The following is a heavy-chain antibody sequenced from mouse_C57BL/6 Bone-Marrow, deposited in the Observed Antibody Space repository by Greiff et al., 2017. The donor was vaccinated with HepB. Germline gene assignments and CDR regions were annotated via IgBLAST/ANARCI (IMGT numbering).Heavy chain of an antibody. V-gene: IGHV1-81*01. CDR3: ARNGYPAWLAY. CDR1: GYTFTSYG. J-gene: IGHJ3*01. D-gene: IGHD2-14*01. CDR2: IYPRSGNT. Sequence: VQLQESGAELARPGASVKLSCKASGYTFTSYGMSWVKQRTGQGLEWIGEIYPRSGNTYYNEKLKGKATLTAEQSYRTSYMELRSLTSEDSAVYFCARNGYPAWLAYWGQGTLVTVSA.